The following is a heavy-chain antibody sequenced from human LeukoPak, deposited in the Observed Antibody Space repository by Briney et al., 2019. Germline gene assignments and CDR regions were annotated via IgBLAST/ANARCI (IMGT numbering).Heavy chain of an antibody. CDR3: ARGHSYYYDSSGYYERGLINY. CDR1: GGSFSGYY. Sequence: SETLSLTCAVYGGSFSGYYWSWIRQPPGKGLEWIGEINHSGSTNYNPSLKSRVTISVDTSKNQFSLKLSSVTAADTAVYYCARGHSYYYDSSGYYERGLINYWGQGTLVTVSS. J-gene: IGHJ4*02. CDR2: INHSGST. V-gene: IGHV4-34*01. D-gene: IGHD3-22*01.